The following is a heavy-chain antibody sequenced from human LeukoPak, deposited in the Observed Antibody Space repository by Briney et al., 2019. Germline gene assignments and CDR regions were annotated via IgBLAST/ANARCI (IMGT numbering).Heavy chain of an antibody. D-gene: IGHD3-10*01. CDR2: ISWSSGSI. J-gene: IGHJ4*02. Sequence: PGRSLRLSCAASGFTFDDYAMHWVRQAPGKGLEWVSGISWSSGSIGYADSVKGRFTISRDNAKNSLYLQMNSLRAEDTALYYCAKDSGVRITYPDYWGQGTLVTVSS. CDR1: GFTFDDYA. CDR3: AKDSGVRITYPDY. V-gene: IGHV3-9*01.